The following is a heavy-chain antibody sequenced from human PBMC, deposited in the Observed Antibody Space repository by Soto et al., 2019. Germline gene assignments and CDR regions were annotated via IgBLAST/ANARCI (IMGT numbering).Heavy chain of an antibody. J-gene: IGHJ6*02. Sequence: QVQLVQSGAEVKKPGSSVKVSCKASGGTFSSYAISWVRQAPGQGLEWMGGIIPIFGTTNYARRFQGRVTKTADKSTSTAYMELRSLRSEDTAVYYCARGTRSGSYYYYGLDVWGQGTTVTVSS. V-gene: IGHV1-69*06. D-gene: IGHD1-26*01. CDR3: ARGTRSGSYYYYGLDV. CDR2: IIPIFGTT. CDR1: GGTFSSYA.